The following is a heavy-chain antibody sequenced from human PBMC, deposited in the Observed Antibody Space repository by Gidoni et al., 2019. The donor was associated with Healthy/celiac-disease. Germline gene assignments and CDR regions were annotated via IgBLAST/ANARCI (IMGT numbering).Heavy chain of an antibody. V-gene: IGHV3-23*01. CDR2: ISGSGGST. J-gene: IGHJ4*02. Sequence: EVQLLESGGGLVQPGGSLRLSCSASGFIFSSYAMSWVRQAPGKGLAWVSGISGSGGSTYYADSVKGRFTISRDNSKNTLYLQMNSLRAEDTAVYYCASQLRVDRVLGFWGQGTLVTVSS. CDR1: GFIFSSYA. D-gene: IGHD5-12*01. CDR3: ASQLRVDRVLGF.